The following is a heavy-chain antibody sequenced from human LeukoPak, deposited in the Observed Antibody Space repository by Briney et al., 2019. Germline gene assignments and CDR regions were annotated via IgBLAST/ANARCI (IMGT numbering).Heavy chain of an antibody. J-gene: IGHJ4*02. Sequence: ASVKVSCKASGYTFTSYYMHWVRQAPGQGLEWMRIINPSGGSTSYAQKFQGRVTMTRDTSTSTVYMELSSLRSEDTAVYYCARVAISYNYYDSGYFDYWGQGTLVTVSS. CDR1: GYTFTSYY. CDR2: INPSGGST. V-gene: IGHV1-46*01. D-gene: IGHD3-22*01. CDR3: ARVAISYNYYDSGYFDY.